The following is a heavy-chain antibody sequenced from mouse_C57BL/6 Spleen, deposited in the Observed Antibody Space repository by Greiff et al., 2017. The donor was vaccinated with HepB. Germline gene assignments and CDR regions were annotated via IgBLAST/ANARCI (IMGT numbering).Heavy chain of an antibody. J-gene: IGHJ4*01. V-gene: IGHV1-39*01. D-gene: IGHD1-1*01. CDR1: GYSFTDYN. CDR2: INPNYGTT. CDR3: ARSHYGSSYAMDY. Sequence: EVQLQQSGPELVKPGASVKISCKASGYSFTDYNMNWVKQSNGKSLEWIGVINPNYGTTSYNQKFKGKATLTVDHSSSTAYMQLNSMTSEDSAVYYCARSHYGSSYAMDYWGQGTSVTVSS.